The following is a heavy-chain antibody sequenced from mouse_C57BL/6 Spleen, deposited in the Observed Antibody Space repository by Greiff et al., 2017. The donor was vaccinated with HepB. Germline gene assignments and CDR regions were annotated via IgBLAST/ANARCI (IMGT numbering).Heavy chain of an antibody. D-gene: IGHD2-4*01. Sequence: VQLQQPGAELVKPGASVKMSCKASGYTFTSYWITWVKQRPGQGLEWIGDIYPGSGSTNYNEKFKSKATLTVDTSSSTAYMQLSSLTSEDSAVYDCARGSISYDYAFDYWGQGTTLTVSS. J-gene: IGHJ2*01. CDR1: GYTFTSYW. V-gene: IGHV1-55*01. CDR2: IYPGSGST. CDR3: ARGSISYDYAFDY.